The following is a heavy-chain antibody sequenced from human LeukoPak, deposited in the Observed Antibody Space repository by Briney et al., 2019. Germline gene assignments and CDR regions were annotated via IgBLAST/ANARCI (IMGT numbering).Heavy chain of an antibody. CDR3: ARDVYSSGWYLPAY. D-gene: IGHD6-19*01. CDR1: GFTFSSYE. J-gene: IGHJ4*02. CDR2: ISSSGSTI. V-gene: IGHV3-48*03. Sequence: GGSLRLSCAASGFTFSSYEMNWVRQAPGKGLEWVSYISSSGSTIYYADSVKGRFTISRDNSKNTLYLQMNSLRAEDTAVYYCARDVYSSGWYLPAYWGQGTLVTVSS.